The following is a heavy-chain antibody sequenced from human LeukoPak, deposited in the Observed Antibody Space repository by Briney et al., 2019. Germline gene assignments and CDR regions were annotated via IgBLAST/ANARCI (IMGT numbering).Heavy chain of an antibody. V-gene: IGHV3-33*06. CDR3: AKELRDRYFDY. D-gene: IGHD4-17*01. Sequence: GGSLRLSCAASGFTFSNYGMHWVRQAPGKGLEWVAVIWYDGSNEYYADSVKGRFTISRDNSKNTLSLQMNSLRAEDTAVYYCAKELRDRYFDYWGQGTLVTVSS. CDR1: GFTFSNYG. J-gene: IGHJ4*02. CDR2: IWYDGSNE.